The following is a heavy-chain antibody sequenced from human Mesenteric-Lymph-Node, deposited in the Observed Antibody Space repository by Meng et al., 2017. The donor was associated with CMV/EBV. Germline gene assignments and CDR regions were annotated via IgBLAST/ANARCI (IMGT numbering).Heavy chain of an antibody. J-gene: IGHJ6*02. CDR1: GYTFTHYY. CDR2: INPNSGGT. CDR3: ARDRVSYCSSTSCTYYYGMDV. V-gene: IGHV1-2*02. Sequence: ASVKVSCKASGYTFTHYYIHWVRQAPGQGLEWMGWINPNSGGTNYAQKFQGRVTMTRDTSISTAYMELSRLRSDDTAVYYCARDRVSYCSSTSCTYYYGMDVWGQGTTVTVSS. D-gene: IGHD2-2*01.